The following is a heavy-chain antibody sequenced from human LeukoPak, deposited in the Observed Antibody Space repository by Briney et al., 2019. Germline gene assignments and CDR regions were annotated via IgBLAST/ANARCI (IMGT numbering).Heavy chain of an antibody. D-gene: IGHD6-13*01. CDR3: ARVPPAIAAAGVWFDP. V-gene: IGHV4-34*01. CDR1: GGSFSGYY. J-gene: IGHJ5*02. CDR2: INHSGGT. Sequence: SETLSLTCAVYGGSFSGYYWSWIRQPPGKGLEWIGEINHSGGTTYNPSLKSRVTISVETSKNQSSLKLSSVPAADTAVYYCARVPPAIAAAGVWFDPWGQGTLVTVSS.